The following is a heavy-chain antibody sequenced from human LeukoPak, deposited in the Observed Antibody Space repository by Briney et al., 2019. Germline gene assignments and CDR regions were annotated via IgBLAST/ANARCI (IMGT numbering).Heavy chain of an antibody. CDR3: ARDSSGWYLYYFDP. CDR1: GYTFTSYG. CDR2: INAGNGNT. V-gene: IGHV1-3*01. D-gene: IGHD6-19*01. Sequence: ASVKVSCKASGYTFTSYGISWVRQAPGQGLEWMGWINAGNGNTKYSQKFQGRVTITRDTSASTAYMELSSLRSEDTAVYYCARDSSGWYLYYFDPWGQGTLVTVSS. J-gene: IGHJ4*02.